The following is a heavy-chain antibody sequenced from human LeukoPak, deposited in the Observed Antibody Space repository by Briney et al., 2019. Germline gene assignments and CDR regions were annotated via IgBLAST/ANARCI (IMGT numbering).Heavy chain of an antibody. CDR3: ARDRSLTAFDY. D-gene: IGHD5-18*01. Sequence: GGSLRLSCAASGFTFSSYSMNWVRQAPGKGLKWVSSISSSSSYIHYADSVKGRFTISRDNAKNSLYLQMNSLRAEDTAEYYCARDRSLTAFDYWGLGTLVTVSS. CDR1: GFTFSSYS. V-gene: IGHV3-21*01. CDR2: ISSSSSYI. J-gene: IGHJ4*02.